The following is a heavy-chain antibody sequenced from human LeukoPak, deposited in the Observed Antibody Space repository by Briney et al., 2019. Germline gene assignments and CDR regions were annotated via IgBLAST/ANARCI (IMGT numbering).Heavy chain of an antibody. CDR2: IYHSGST. Sequence: SETLSLTCTVSGYSISSGYYWGWIRQPPGKGLEWTGSIYHSGSTYYNPSLKSRVTISVDTSKNQFSLKLSSVTAADTAVYYCARDFGFWSGYSSFDYWGQGTLVTVSS. D-gene: IGHD3-3*01. V-gene: IGHV4-38-2*02. CDR1: GYSISSGYY. CDR3: ARDFGFWSGYSSFDY. J-gene: IGHJ4*02.